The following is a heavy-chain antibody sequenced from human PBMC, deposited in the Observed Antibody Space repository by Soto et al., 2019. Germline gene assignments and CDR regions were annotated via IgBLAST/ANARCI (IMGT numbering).Heavy chain of an antibody. CDR2: INVDNGET. Sequence: QVQLVQSGAEVKKPGASVKVSCKASGYNFMRYGFTWVRQAPGQGLEWMGWINVDNGETKYPQKIQGRVTMTTDTSTSTGYMELRSLTSDATAVYYCARWISGGYSDWFDTWGHGTLVTVSS. J-gene: IGHJ5*01. V-gene: IGHV1-18*04. CDR3: ARWISGGYSDWFDT. D-gene: IGHD1-26*01. CDR1: GYNFMRYG.